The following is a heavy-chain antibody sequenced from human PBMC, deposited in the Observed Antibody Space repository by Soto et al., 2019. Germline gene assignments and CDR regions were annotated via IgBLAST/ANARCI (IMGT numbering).Heavy chain of an antibody. CDR3: AKGNGYSSSWFEFDY. J-gene: IGHJ4*02. D-gene: IGHD6-13*01. V-gene: IGHV3-23*01. CDR2: ISGSGGST. Sequence: EVQLLESGGGLVQPGGSLRLSCAASGFTFSSYAMSWVRQAPGKGLEWVSAISGSGGSTYYADSVKGRFTISRDNSKNELYLQMNGRRAEDTAVDYCAKGNGYSSSWFEFDYWGQGTRVTVSS. CDR1: GFTFSSYA.